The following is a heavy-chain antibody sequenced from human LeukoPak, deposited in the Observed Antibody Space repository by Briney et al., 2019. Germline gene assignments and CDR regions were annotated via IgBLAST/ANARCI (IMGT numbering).Heavy chain of an antibody. V-gene: IGHV3-21*01. J-gene: IGHJ4*02. D-gene: IGHD6-19*01. CDR1: GFTFSSYS. Sequence: PGGSLRLSCAASGFTFSSYSMNWVRQAPGKGLEWVSSISSSSSYIYYADSVKGRFTISRDSAKNSLYLQMNSLRAEDTAVYYCARSAGQWLVPEDYWGQGTLVTVSS. CDR3: ARSAGQWLVPEDY. CDR2: ISSSSSYI.